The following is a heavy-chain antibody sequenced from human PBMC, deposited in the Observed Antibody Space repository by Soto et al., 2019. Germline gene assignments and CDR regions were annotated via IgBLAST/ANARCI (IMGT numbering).Heavy chain of an antibody. CDR3: ARSDGYNSFDH. CDR2: IYENGFS. J-gene: IGHJ4*02. CDR1: GDSISSGGYY. D-gene: IGHD5-12*01. Sequence: SETLSLTCGVSGDSISSGGYYWSWIRQPPGKGLEWIGYIYENGFSDYNPSLKSRVTVSLDKSKNQFSLTLHSVSAADTAVYYCARSDGYNSFDHWGLGTLVTVSS. V-gene: IGHV4-30-2*01.